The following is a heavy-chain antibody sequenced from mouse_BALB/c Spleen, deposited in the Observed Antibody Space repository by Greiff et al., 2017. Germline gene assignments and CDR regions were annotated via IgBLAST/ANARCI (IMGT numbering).Heavy chain of an antibody. CDR2: ISNLAYSI. V-gene: IGHV5-15*02. CDR1: GFTFSDYG. J-gene: IGHJ4*01. Sequence: DVLLVESGGGLVQPGGSRKLSCAASGFTFSDYGMAWVRQAPGKGPEWVAFISNLAYSIYYADTVTGRFTISRENAKNTLYLEMSSLRSEDTAMYYCARGYYNAMDYWGQGTSVTVSS. CDR3: ARGYYNAMDY.